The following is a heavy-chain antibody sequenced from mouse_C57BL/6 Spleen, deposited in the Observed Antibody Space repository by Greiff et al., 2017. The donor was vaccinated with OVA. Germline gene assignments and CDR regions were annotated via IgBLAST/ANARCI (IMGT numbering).Heavy chain of an antibody. CDR3: ARGGQLRLREVFDY. CDR1: GYTFTSYW. V-gene: IGHV1-55*01. J-gene: IGHJ2*01. D-gene: IGHD3-2*02. Sequence: QVHVKQSGAELVKPGASVKMSCKASGYTFTSYWITWVKQRPGQGLEWIGDIYPGSGSTNYNEKFKSKATLTVDTSSSTAYMQLSSLTSEDSAVYYCARGGQLRLREVFDYWGQGTTLTVSS. CDR2: IYPGSGST.